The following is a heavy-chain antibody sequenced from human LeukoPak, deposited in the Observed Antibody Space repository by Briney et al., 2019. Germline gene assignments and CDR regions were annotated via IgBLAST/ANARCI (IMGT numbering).Heavy chain of an antibody. CDR3: ARDPNGDYIGAFDM. V-gene: IGHV3-23*01. CDR2: ISDSGGST. J-gene: IGHJ3*02. D-gene: IGHD4-17*01. CDR1: GITLSNYG. Sequence: GGSLRLSCVVSGITLSNYGMSWVRQAPGKGLEWVAGISDSGGSTKYADSVRGRFTISRDNSKYTLFLQMNSLRAEDTAVYYCARDPNGDYIGAFDMWGPGTMVTVSS.